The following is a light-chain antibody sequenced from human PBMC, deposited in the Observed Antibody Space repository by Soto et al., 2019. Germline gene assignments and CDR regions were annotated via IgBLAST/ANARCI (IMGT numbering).Light chain of an antibody. J-gene: IGKJ4*01. CDR1: QSISSW. Sequence: DIQMTQSPSTLSASVGDRVTITCRASQSISSWLAWYQQKPGKAPKLLIYKASSLESGVPSRFSGSGSGTEFTLTISSLQPDDFATYYCQQYNTGRLTFGGGTKVEIK. CDR3: QQYNTGRLT. CDR2: KAS. V-gene: IGKV1-5*03.